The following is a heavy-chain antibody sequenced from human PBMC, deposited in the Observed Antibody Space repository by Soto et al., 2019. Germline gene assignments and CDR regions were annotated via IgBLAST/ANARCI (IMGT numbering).Heavy chain of an antibody. D-gene: IGHD1-26*01. CDR2: IIPIFGTA. Sequence: PSVKVSCKASGGTLSSYALSWLRQAPGQGLEWMGGIIPIFGTANYAQKFQGRVTITADESTSTAYMELSSLRSEDTAVYYCAREPGGGATPHSYYGMDVRGPGSTGTVSS. CDR3: AREPGGGATPHSYYGMDV. J-gene: IGHJ6*02. CDR1: GGTLSSYA. V-gene: IGHV1-69*13.